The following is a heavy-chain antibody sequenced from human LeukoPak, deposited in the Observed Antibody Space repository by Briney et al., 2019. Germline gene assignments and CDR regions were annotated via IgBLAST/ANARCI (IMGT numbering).Heavy chain of an antibody. Sequence: SETLSLTCAVSGGSISPYYWSWIRQPPGKGLEWIGYIYYIGSTNYDPSLKSRVTISLDTPKNQFSLRLTSVTAADTAVYYCAREQSGERGTFDIWGQGTLVTVSP. CDR1: GGSISPYY. CDR2: IYYIGST. D-gene: IGHD1-26*01. CDR3: AREQSGERGTFDI. V-gene: IGHV4-59*01. J-gene: IGHJ3*02.